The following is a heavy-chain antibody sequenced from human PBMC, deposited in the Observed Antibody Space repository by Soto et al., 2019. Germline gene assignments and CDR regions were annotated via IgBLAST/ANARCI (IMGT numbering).Heavy chain of an antibody. CDR3: ARDGRDYYDSSGYQYYYYGMDV. J-gene: IGHJ6*02. V-gene: IGHV4-4*07. CDR1: GGSISSYY. D-gene: IGHD3-22*01. Sequence: SETLSLTCTVSGGSISSYYWSWIRQPAGKGLEWIGRIYTSGSTNYSPSLKSRVTMSVDTSKNQFSLKLSSVTAADTAVYYCARDGRDYYDSSGYQYYYYGMDVWGQGTTVTVSS. CDR2: IYTSGST.